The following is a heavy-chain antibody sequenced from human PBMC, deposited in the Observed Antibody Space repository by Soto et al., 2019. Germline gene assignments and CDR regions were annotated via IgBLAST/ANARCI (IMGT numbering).Heavy chain of an antibody. CDR3: AKDRGDIVVVVAATLDY. V-gene: IGHV3-30*18. D-gene: IGHD2-15*01. J-gene: IGHJ4*02. CDR2: ISYDGSNK. CDR1: GFTFSSYG. Sequence: QVQLVESGGGVVQPGRSLRLSCAASGFTFSSYGMHWVRQAPGKGLEWVAVISYDGSNKYYADSVKGRCTISRDNSKNTLYLQMNSLRAEDTAVYYCAKDRGDIVVVVAATLDYWGQGTLVTVSS.